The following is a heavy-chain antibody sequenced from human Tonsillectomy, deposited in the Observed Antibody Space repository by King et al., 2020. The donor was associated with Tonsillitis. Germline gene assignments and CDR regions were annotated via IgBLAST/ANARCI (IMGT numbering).Heavy chain of an antibody. Sequence: VQLVESGGGVVQPGGSLRLSCAASGFTFDDYAMHWVRQVPGKGLEWVSLISGAGGSTYYGDSVKGRFTISRDNSKNSLYLQMNSLRTDDTALYYCAKDTGYCSSTSCYSAVGGDYMDVWGKGTTVTVSS. V-gene: IGHV3-43*02. CDR2: ISGAGGST. D-gene: IGHD2-2*01. J-gene: IGHJ6*03. CDR1: GFTFDDYA. CDR3: AKDTGYCSSTSCYSAVGGDYMDV.